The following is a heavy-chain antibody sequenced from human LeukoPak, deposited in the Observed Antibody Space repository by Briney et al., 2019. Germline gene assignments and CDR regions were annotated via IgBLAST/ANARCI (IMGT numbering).Heavy chain of an antibody. V-gene: IGHV3-23*01. CDR1: GFTFSSYA. Sequence: GGSLRLSCAASGFTFSSYAMSWVRQAPGKGLEWVSAISGSGGSTYYADSVKGRFTISRDNSENTLYLQMNSLRAEDTAVYYCAKGSREVRGVIITWGQGTLVTVSS. CDR2: ISGSGGST. D-gene: IGHD3-10*01. J-gene: IGHJ5*02. CDR3: AKGSREVRGVIIT.